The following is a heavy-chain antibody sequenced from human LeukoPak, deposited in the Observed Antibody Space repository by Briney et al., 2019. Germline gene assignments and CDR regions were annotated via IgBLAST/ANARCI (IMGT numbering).Heavy chain of an antibody. J-gene: IGHJ3*01. CDR1: GGSISSGSYY. D-gene: IGHD3-10*01. CDR3: TRSDGYGLVGI. Sequence: SQTLSLTCTVSGGSISSGSYYWSWIRQPAGKGLEWIGRIYTSGSTNYNPSLKSRVIILIDTSKNHFSLTLSSVTAADTAVYYCTRSDGYGLVGIWGQGTMVTVSS. CDR2: IYTSGST. V-gene: IGHV4-61*02.